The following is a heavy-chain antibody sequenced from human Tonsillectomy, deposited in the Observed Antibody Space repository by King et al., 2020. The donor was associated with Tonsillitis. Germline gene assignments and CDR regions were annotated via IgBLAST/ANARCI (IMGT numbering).Heavy chain of an antibody. V-gene: IGHV1-2*02. D-gene: IGHD2-21*01. Sequence: QLVQSGAEVKKPGASVRVSCKASGYTFTAYYIHWVRQAPGQGLEWMGWINPNNGDTNFARNFEGRVTMTRDTSISTAHMEVTRLISDDTAVYFCAREGDRTPAMWFWGQGSLVTVSS. J-gene: IGHJ4*02. CDR2: INPNNGDT. CDR1: GYTFTAYY. CDR3: AREGDRTPAMWF.